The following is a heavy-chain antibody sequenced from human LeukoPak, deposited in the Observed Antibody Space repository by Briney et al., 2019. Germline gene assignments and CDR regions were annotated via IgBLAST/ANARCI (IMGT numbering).Heavy chain of an antibody. D-gene: IGHD6-13*01. CDR3: TTPSTWAAFDY. CDR1: GFTFSDAW. Sequence: GGSLRLSCAASGFTFSDAWMTWVRQAPGKGLEWVGRIKRKTDGGTTDYAAPVKGRFTISRDDSKHTLYLQMNSLKTEDTAAYYCTTPSTWAAFDYWGQGTLVTVSA. J-gene: IGHJ4*02. CDR2: IKRKTDGGTT. V-gene: IGHV3-15*01.